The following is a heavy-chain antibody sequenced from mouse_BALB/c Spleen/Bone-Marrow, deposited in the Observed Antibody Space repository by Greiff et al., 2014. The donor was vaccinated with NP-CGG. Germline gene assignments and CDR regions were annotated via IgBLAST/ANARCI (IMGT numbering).Heavy chain of an antibody. D-gene: IGHD1-1*01. Sequence: VQLQQSGAELVKPGASVKLSCTASGLNIKDTYMHWVKQRPEQGLEWIGRIDPANGNTKYDPKFQGKATITADTSSDTAYLQLSSLTSEDTAVYYCATLTTVVDAMDYWGQGTSVTVSS. J-gene: IGHJ4*01. CDR1: GLNIKDTY. CDR3: ATLTTVVDAMDY. CDR2: IDPANGNT. V-gene: IGHV14-3*02.